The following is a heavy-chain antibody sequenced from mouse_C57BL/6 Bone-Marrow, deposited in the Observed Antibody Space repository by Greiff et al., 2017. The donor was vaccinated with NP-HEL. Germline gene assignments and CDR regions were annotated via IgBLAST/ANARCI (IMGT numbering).Heavy chain of an antibody. V-gene: IGHV1-31*01. D-gene: IGHD2-1*01. J-gene: IGHJ4*01. CDR2: IYPYYGVT. CDR3: ARDDGNRYYYSMDY. CDR1: GYSFTGYY. Sequence: VQLQQSGPELVKPGASVKISCKASGYSFTGYYMHWVKQSHGNILDWIGVIYPYYGVTSYNQKFKGKATLTVDKSSSTAYMELRSLTSEDSAVYDCARDDGNRYYYSMDYWGQGTSVTVSS.